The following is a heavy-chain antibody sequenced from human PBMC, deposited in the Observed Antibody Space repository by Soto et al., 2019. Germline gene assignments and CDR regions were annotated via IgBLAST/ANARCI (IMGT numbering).Heavy chain of an antibody. Sequence: EVQLLESGGGSVQPGGSLRLSCVASGFIFSNYGMTWVRQAPGKGLEWVSGMSNDGDRIYYADSTRGRFTISRDNSKNTLFLQMNSLRAEDTALYYCAKDIYRNSYGFDVWGQGTIVTVS. CDR3: AKDIYRNSYGFDV. CDR1: GFIFSNYG. V-gene: IGHV3-23*01. J-gene: IGHJ3*01. D-gene: IGHD5-12*01. CDR2: MSNDGDRI.